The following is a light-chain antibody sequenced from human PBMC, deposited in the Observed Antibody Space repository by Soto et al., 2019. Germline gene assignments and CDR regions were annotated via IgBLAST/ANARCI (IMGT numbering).Light chain of an antibody. J-gene: IGLJ2*01. CDR1: SSNIGSNY. Sequence: QSVLTQPPSASGTPGQRVNISCSGSSSNIGSNYVYWYQQLPGTAPKLLIYRNDQRPSGVPDRFSGSKSGTSASLAIIGLRSEDEAHYHCASWDDTLTGLLFGGGTNLTVL. CDR3: ASWDDTLTGLL. CDR2: RND. V-gene: IGLV1-47*01.